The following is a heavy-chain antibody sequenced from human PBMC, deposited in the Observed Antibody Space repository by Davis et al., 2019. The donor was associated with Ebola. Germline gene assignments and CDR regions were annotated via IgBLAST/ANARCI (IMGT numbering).Heavy chain of an antibody. V-gene: IGHV1-8*01. CDR1: GYTFTSYD. Sequence: ASVKVSCKASGYTFTSYDINWVRQATGRGLEWMGWMNPNSGNTGYAQKFQGRVTMTRNTSISTAYMELSSLRSEDTAVYYCATFSLLEWLSEQGEDYYYYGMDVWGQGTTVTVSS. D-gene: IGHD3-3*01. J-gene: IGHJ6*02. CDR2: MNPNSGNT. CDR3: ATFSLLEWLSEQGEDYYYYGMDV.